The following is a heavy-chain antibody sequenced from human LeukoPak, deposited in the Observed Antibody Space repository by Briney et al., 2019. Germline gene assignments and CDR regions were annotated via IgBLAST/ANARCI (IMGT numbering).Heavy chain of an antibody. Sequence: GGSLRLFCAASGFTFSSYGMHWVRQAPGKGLEGISYIGSSGSAGVNIYYAVSVKGRFTVSRDNAKDSLFLQMNSLQDADTAVYYCARAPTPYFTYYMDVWGKGTTVTVSS. CDR1: GFTFSSYG. V-gene: IGHV3-48*02. J-gene: IGHJ6*03. CDR2: IGSSGSAGVNI. CDR3: ARAPTPYFTYYMDV. D-gene: IGHD2-21*01.